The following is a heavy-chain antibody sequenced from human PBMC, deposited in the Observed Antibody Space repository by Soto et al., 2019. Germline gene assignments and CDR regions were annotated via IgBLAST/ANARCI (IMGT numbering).Heavy chain of an antibody. CDR1: GYTFTSYY. CDR2: FNPTGDTA. Sequence: ASVKVSCKASGYTFTSYYIHWVRQAPGQGLEWMGIFNPTGDTASYAQKLQGRVTMTRDTSTGTAYMELGSLRSEDTAVYYCARGGRIVDTGIGYYYHHAMDVWGQGTTVTV. V-gene: IGHV1-46*01. D-gene: IGHD5-18*01. J-gene: IGHJ6*02. CDR3: ARGGRIVDTGIGYYYHHAMDV.